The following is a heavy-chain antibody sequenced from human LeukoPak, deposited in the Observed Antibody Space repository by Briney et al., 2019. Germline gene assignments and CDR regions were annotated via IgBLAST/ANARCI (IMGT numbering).Heavy chain of an antibody. CDR2: IYYSGRT. D-gene: IGHD3-3*01. CDR3: ARVLVTIFGVVITHDAFDI. CDR1: GGFISSRSYY. J-gene: IGHJ3*02. Sequence: PAETLSLTCTVSGGFISSRSYYWGWIRQPPGKGLEWIGSIYYSGRTYYNPSLKSRVTISVDTSKNQFSLKLSSVTAADTAVYYCARVLVTIFGVVITHDAFDIWGQGTMVTVSS. V-gene: IGHV4-39*07.